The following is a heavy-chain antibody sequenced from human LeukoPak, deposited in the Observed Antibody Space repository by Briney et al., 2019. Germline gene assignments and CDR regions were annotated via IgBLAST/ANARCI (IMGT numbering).Heavy chain of an antibody. D-gene: IGHD6-19*01. V-gene: IGHV1-69*01. Sequence: SVKVSCKASGGTFSSYAISWVRQAPGQGLEWMGGIIPIFGTANYAQKLQGRVTITADESTSTAYMELSSLRSEDTAVYYCARDSSGWYTSLGYWGQGTLVTVSS. CDR1: GGTFSSYA. J-gene: IGHJ4*02. CDR2: IIPIFGTA. CDR3: ARDSSGWYTSLGY.